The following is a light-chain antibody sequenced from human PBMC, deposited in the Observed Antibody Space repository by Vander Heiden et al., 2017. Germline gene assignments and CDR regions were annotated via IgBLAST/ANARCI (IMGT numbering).Light chain of an antibody. CDR3: HQSYSTPRS. V-gene: IGKV1-39*01. J-gene: IGKJ2*01. CDR2: AAS. CDR1: QSISSY. Sequence: SQRTQSPSSLSASVGDRASITCRASQSISSYLAWYQQKPGKAPKLLIYAASSLQCGVPSRFSGSGSGTDFTLTISSLQPEDFAAYFCHQSYSTPRSFGQGTKLEIK.